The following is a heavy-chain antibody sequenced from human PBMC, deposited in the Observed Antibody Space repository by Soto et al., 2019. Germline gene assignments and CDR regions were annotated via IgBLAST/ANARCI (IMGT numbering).Heavy chain of an antibody. CDR2: IYHSGST. CDR1: GGSISSSNW. Sequence: QVQLQESGPGLVKPSGTLSLTCAVSGGSISSSNWWSWVRQPPGKGLEWIGEIYHSGSTNYNPSLKSRVTISVDKSKNQFSLKLSSVTAADTAVYYCARVGGYCISTSCYEGHYYYGMDVWGQGTTVTVSS. CDR3: ARVGGYCISTSCYEGHYYYGMDV. D-gene: IGHD2-2*01. J-gene: IGHJ6*02. V-gene: IGHV4-4*02.